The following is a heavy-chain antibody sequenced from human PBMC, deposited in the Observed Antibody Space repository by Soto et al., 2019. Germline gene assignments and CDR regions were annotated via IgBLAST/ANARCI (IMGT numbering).Heavy chain of an antibody. V-gene: IGHV1-69*13. CDR2: IIPIFGTA. CDR3: ARQADSYGYDRGDY. Sequence: GASVKVSCKASGGTLSSYAISWVRQAPGQGLEWMGGIIPIFGTANYAQKFQGRVTITADESTSTAYMELSSLRSEDTAVYYCARQADSYGYDRGDYWGQGTLVTVSS. J-gene: IGHJ4*02. D-gene: IGHD5-18*01. CDR1: GGTLSSYA.